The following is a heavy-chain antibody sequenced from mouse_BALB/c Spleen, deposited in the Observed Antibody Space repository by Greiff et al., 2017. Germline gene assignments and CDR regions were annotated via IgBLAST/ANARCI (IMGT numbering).Heavy chain of an antibody. V-gene: IGHV1-31*01. CDR2: INPYNGAT. Sequence: VQLQQSGPELVKPGASVKISCKASGYSFTGYYMHWVKQSHVKSLEWIGRINPYNGATSYNQNFKDKASLTVDKSSSTAYMELHSLTSEDSAVYYCARSLTARNYWGQGTTLTVSS. CDR1: GYSFTGYY. D-gene: IGHD1-2*01. CDR3: ARSLTARNY. J-gene: IGHJ2*01.